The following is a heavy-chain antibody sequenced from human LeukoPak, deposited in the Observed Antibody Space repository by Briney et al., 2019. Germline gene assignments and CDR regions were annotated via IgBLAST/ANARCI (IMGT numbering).Heavy chain of an antibody. CDR3: ARDQAGGGGYYFDY. Sequence: PSETLSLTCTVSGGSISRYYWSWIRQPAGKGLEWIGRIYSSGSTIYNPSLKSRVTMSVDTSKNQFSLKLSSVTAADTAVYYCARDQAGGGGYYFDYWGQGTLVTVSS. CDR1: GGSISRYY. J-gene: IGHJ4*02. V-gene: IGHV4-4*07. D-gene: IGHD3-16*01. CDR2: IYSSGST.